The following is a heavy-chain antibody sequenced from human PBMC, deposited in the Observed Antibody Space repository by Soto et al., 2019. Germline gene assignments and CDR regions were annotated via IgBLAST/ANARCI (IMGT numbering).Heavy chain of an antibody. V-gene: IGHV1-18*01. J-gene: IGHJ6*02. Sequence: QVQLVQSGAEVKNSGASVKVSCKASGYTFTSYGFSWVRQAPGQGLEWMGWISASNGNTNYAQKLQGRVTMTTDTARVTAYVEVRSLRSDEKLTNYSAGDSAGYCRDGVCYQGCCCFAMDVWGQGTTVTVS. CDR3: AGDSAGYCRDGVCYQGCCCFAMDV. CDR2: ISASNGNT. CDR1: GYTFTSYG. D-gene: IGHD2-8*01.